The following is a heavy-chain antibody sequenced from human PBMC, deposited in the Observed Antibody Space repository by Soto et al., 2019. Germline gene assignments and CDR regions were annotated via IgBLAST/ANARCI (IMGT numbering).Heavy chain of an antibody. CDR1: GGSISSGGYY. V-gene: IGHV4-31*03. CDR3: ARVPITLTPRQNWFDP. J-gene: IGHJ5*02. D-gene: IGHD3-16*01. Sequence: QVQLQESGPGLVKPSQTLSLTCTVSGGSISSGGYYWSWIRQHTGKGLEWIGYIYYSGSTYYNPSLKSRVTISVDTSKNQFSMKLSSVTAADTAVYYCARVPITLTPRQNWFDPWCQGTLVTVSS. CDR2: IYYSGST.